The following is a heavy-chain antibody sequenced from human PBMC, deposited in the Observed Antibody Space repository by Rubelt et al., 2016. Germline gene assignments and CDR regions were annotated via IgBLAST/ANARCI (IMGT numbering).Heavy chain of an antibody. Sequence: QVQLVQSGAEVKKPGSSVKVSCKASGGTFRSYAISWVRQATGQGLEWMGGIIPIFGTATYAQKFQGRVTIIAAESTSTAYMGLSSLRSEDTAVYYCARRQQLGPFDYWGQGTLVTVSS. V-gene: IGHV1-69*01. CDR1: GGTFRSYA. CDR3: ARRQQLGPFDY. CDR2: IIPIFGTA. D-gene: IGHD6-13*01. J-gene: IGHJ4*02.